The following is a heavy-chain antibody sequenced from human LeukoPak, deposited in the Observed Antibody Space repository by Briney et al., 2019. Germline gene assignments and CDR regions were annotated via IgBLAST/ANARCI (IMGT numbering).Heavy chain of an antibody. V-gene: IGHV4-34*01. D-gene: IGHD2-15*01. CDR1: RGSFSGYY. CDR2: INHSGST. J-gene: IGHJ4*02. Sequence: SETLSLTCAVYRGSFSGYYWSWIRQPPGKGLEWIGEINHSGSTNYNPSLKSRVTISVDTSKNQFSLKLSSVTAADTAVYYCARGIPPDIVVVVAAGFDYWGQGTLVTVSS. CDR3: ARGIPPDIVVVVAAGFDY.